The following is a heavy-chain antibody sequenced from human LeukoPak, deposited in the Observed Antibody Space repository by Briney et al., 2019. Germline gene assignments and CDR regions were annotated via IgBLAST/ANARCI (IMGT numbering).Heavy chain of an antibody. V-gene: IGHV3-23*01. CDR3: AKDQVLRFLEWLSDPRYYFDY. D-gene: IGHD3-3*01. CDR1: GLTFSSYA. CDR2: ISGSGGST. Sequence: GGSLRLSCAASGLTFSSYAMSWVRQAPGKGLEWVSAISGSGGSTYYADSVKGRFTISRDNSKNTLYLQMNSLRAEDTAVYYCAKDQVLRFLEWLSDPRYYFDYWGQGTLVTVSS. J-gene: IGHJ4*02.